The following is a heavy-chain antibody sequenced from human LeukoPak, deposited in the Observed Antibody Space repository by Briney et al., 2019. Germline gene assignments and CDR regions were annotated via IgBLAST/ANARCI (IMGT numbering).Heavy chain of an antibody. CDR2: VFYTGKP. CDR1: GGSVSTSDYY. J-gene: IGHJ4*02. V-gene: IGHV4-39*07. Sequence: PSETLSLTCTVSGGSVSTSDYYWGWIRQSPVKGLEWIGDVFYTGKPNYNPSLRGRVTISIDTSKTQFSLKLTYVPAADTAVYYCARVFDSWGQGTLVTVSS. CDR3: ARVFDS.